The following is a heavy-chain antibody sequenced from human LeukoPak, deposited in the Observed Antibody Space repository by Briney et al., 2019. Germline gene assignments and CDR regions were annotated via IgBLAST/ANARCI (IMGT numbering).Heavy chain of an antibody. V-gene: IGHV3-7*01. CDR2: INQDGSQK. CDR3: ARKGWYSDL. CDR1: GFTFSDHY. J-gene: IGHJ2*01. Sequence: GGSLRLSCAASGFTFSDHYMDWVRQAPGKGLEWVASINQDGSQKYYVESLKGRFTISRDNAKNSHYLQMNSLRAEDTAVYYCARKGWYSDLWGRGTLVSVSS.